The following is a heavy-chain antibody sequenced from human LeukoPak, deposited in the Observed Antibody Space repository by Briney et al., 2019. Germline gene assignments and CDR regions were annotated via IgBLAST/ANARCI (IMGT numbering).Heavy chain of an antibody. CDR1: GFTFTGHS. V-gene: IGHV3-30*01. J-gene: IGHJ4*02. CDR3: AKERQGGATPFDY. D-gene: IGHD1-26*01. Sequence: PGRSLRLSCVASGFTFTGHSMHWVRQAPGKGLEWVAVVGNDEKTIFYADSLKGRFTISRDNSKNTIYLQMNSLRDDDTAVYYCAKERQGGATPFDYWGQGSQVTVSS. CDR2: VGNDEKTI.